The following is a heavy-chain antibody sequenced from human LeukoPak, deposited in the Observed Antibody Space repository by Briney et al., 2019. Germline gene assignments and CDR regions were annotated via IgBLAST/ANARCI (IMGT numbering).Heavy chain of an antibody. CDR1: GVSISSYY. CDR2: IYYSGST. Sequence: SETLSPTCTVSGVSISSYYWSWIRQPPGKGLEWIGYIYYSGSTNYNPSLKSRVTISVDTSKNQFSLKLGSVSAADSAVYYCARDVRGSSGWYAYFDYWGQGTLVTVSS. CDR3: ARDVRGSSGWYAYFDY. D-gene: IGHD6-19*01. V-gene: IGHV4-59*01. J-gene: IGHJ4*02.